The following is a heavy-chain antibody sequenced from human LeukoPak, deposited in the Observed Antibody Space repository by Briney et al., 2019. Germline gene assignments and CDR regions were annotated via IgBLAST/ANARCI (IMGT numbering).Heavy chain of an antibody. J-gene: IGHJ4*02. V-gene: IGHV3-30-3*01. Sequence: GRSLRLSCAASGFTFSSYAMHWVRQAPGKGLEWVAVISYDGSNKYYADSVKGRFTISRDNSKNTLYLQMNSLRAEDTAVYYCARDVSLVPACPSGPDYWGQGTLVTVSS. CDR3: ARDVSLVPACPSGPDY. CDR1: GFTFSSYA. D-gene: IGHD2-2*01. CDR2: ISYDGSNK.